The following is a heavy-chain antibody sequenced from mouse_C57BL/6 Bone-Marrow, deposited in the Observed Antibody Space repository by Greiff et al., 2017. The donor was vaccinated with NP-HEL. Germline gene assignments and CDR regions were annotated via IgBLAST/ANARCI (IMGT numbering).Heavy chain of an antibody. J-gene: IGHJ3*01. CDR1: GYTFTSYG. Sequence: QVQLQQSGAELARPGASVKLSCTASGYTFTSYGISWVKQRTGQGLEWIGEIYPRSGNTYYNEKFKGKATLTADKSSSTAYMELRSLTSEDSAVYFCARGKWLLHAYWGQGTLVTVSA. CDR3: ARGKWLLHAY. D-gene: IGHD2-3*01. V-gene: IGHV1-81*01. CDR2: IYPRSGNT.